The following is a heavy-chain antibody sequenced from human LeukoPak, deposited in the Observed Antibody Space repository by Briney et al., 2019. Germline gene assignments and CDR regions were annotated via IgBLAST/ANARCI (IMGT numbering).Heavy chain of an antibody. D-gene: IGHD5-12*01. Sequence: PSETLSLTCTVSGGSISSYCWSWIRQPPGKGLEWIGYIYYSGSTNYNPSLKSRVTISVDTSKNQFSLKLSSVTAADTAVYYCARGRYRGYDYWFDPWGQGTLVTVSS. CDR2: IYYSGST. V-gene: IGHV4-59*01. J-gene: IGHJ5*02. CDR1: GGSISSYC. CDR3: ARGRYRGYDYWFDP.